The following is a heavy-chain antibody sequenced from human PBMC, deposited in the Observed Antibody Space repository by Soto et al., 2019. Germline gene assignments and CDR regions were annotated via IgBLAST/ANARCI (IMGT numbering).Heavy chain of an antibody. CDR2: ISWNGGTV. Sequence: EVQLVESGGGLVQPGRSLRLSCEASGFTFGDYAMHWGRQAPGKGLEWVSGISWNGGTVGYADSVRGRFTISRDNTKCSLFVEMSSLRPEDTDLYFCVTGSISARIFCGQGTLVTVSS. D-gene: IGHD6-6*01. J-gene: IGHJ4*02. V-gene: IGHV3-9*01. CDR1: GFTFGDYA. CDR3: VTGSISARIF.